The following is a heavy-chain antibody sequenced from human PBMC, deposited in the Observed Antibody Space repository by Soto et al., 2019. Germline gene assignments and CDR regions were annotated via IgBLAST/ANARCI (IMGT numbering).Heavy chain of an antibody. CDR1: GYAFTYYP. CDR3: AREPLCGGKCYDNYFAP. V-gene: IGHV1-3*04. J-gene: IGHJ5*02. CDR2: INIGNGNT. D-gene: IGHD2-15*01. Sequence: QVRLVQSGAEVKKPGASVKISCKASGYAFTYYPIHWVRQAPGQRLVWVGWINIGNGNTEYSQKFQGRVTITTDTSASTAYMELRSLTSEDTAVYYCAREPLCGGKCYDNYFAPWGQGTLVTVSS.